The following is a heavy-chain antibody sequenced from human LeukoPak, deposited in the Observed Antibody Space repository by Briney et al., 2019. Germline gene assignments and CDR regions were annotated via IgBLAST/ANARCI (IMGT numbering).Heavy chain of an antibody. D-gene: IGHD3-10*01. Sequence: PETLSLTCTVSGGSISSYYWSWIRQPAGKGLEWIGRIYTSGSTNYNPSLKSRVTMSVDTSKNQFSLKLSSVTAADTAVYYCARAKRGLWFGEERPQNYYYYYMDVWGKGTTVTISS. CDR1: GGSISSYY. V-gene: IGHV4-4*07. J-gene: IGHJ6*03. CDR2: IYTSGST. CDR3: ARAKRGLWFGEERPQNYYYYYMDV.